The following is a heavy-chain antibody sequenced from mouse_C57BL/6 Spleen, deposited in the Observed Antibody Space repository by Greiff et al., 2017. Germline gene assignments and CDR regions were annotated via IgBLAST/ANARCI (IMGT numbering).Heavy chain of an antibody. V-gene: IGHV6-6*01. CDR2: IRNKANNHAT. CDR1: GFTFSDAW. CDR3: TRGYYDLRSWFAY. Sequence: EVKLQESGGGLVQPGGSMKLSCAASGFTFSDAWMDWVRQSPEKGLEWVAEIRNKANNHATYYAESVKGRFTISRDDSKSSVYLQMNSLRAEDTGIYYCTRGYYDLRSWFAYWGQGTLVTVSA. D-gene: IGHD2-4*01. J-gene: IGHJ3*01.